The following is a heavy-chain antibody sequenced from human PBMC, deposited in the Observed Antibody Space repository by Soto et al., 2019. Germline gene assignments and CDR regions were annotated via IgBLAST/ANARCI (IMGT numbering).Heavy chain of an antibody. CDR2: IWYDGSNK. J-gene: IGHJ6*02. V-gene: IGHV3-33*01. CDR1: GFTFSSYG. CDR3: ARDHVTMVRGVLVYPWAANNYGMDV. Sequence: GGSLRLSCAASGFTFSSYGMHWVRQAPGKGLEWVAVIWYDGSNKYYADSVKGRFTISRDNSKNTLYLQMNSLRAEDTAVYYCARDHVTMVRGVLVYPWAANNYGMDVWGQGTTVTVSS. D-gene: IGHD3-10*01.